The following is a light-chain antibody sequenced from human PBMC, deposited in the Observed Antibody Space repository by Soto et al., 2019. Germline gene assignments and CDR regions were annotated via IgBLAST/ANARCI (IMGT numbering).Light chain of an antibody. CDR2: GNS. J-gene: IGLJ2*01. Sequence: QSVLTQPPSVSGAPGQRVTISCTGSSSNIGAGYDVHWYQQLPGTAPKLLIYGNSNRPSWVPDRFSGSKSGTSASLAITGLQAEYEADYYCQSYDSSLSGRVVFGGGTKLTVL. CDR3: QSYDSSLSGRVV. V-gene: IGLV1-40*01. CDR1: SSNIGAGYD.